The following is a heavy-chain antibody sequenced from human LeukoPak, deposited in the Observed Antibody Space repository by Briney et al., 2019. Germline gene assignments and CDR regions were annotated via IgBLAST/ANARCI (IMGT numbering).Heavy chain of an antibody. CDR2: ISDGGSQK. J-gene: IGHJ4*02. CDR3: ARGGSWWTY. CDR1: GLSFSTYA. Sequence: GGSLRLSCVASGLSFSTYAMSWVRQAPGKGLEWVSVISDGGSQKKYADPVKGRFTISRDNSKNTMYLQMNSLRTEDTAVYYCARGGSWWTYWGQGTLVTVSS. V-gene: IGHV3-23*01. D-gene: IGHD6-13*01.